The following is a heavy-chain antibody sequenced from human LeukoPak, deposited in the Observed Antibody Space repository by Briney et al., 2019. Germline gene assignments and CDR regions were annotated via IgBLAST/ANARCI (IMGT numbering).Heavy chain of an antibody. CDR3: ARLSKYDFWSGYSYYFDY. D-gene: IGHD3-3*01. Sequence: APVKVSCKASGYTFTSYGISWVRQAPGQGLEWMGWISAYNGNTNYAQKLQGRVTMTTDTSTSTAYMELRSLRSDDTAVYYCARLSKYDFWSGYSYYFDYWGQGTLVTVSS. V-gene: IGHV1-18*01. CDR2: ISAYNGNT. J-gene: IGHJ4*02. CDR1: GYTFTSYG.